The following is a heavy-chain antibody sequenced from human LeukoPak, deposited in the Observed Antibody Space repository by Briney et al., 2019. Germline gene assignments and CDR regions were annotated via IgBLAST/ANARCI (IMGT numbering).Heavy chain of an antibody. CDR2: INHSGST. CDR3: ASSNYKYYYYGMDV. V-gene: IGHV4-34*01. D-gene: IGHD4-11*01. Sequence: SGTLSLTCAVYGGSFSGYYWSWIRQPPGKGLEWIGEINHSGSTNYNPSLKSRVTISVDRSKNQFSLKLSSVTAADTAVYYCASSNYKYYYYGMDVWGQGTTVTVSS. J-gene: IGHJ6*02. CDR1: GGSFSGYY.